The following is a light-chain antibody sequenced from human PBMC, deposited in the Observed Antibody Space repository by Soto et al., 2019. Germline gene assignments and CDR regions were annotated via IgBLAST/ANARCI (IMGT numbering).Light chain of an antibody. CDR2: DVT. V-gene: IGLV2-14*01. CDR1: NSDVGDYNY. J-gene: IGLJ2*01. Sequence: QSVLTQPASVSGSPGQSITISCTGTNSDVGDYNYVSWYQQHPGKAPKLMIYDVTNRPSGVSNRFSGSKSGNTASLTISGLQAEDEADYYCTSYTITSTHVLFGGGTQLTVL. CDR3: TSYTITSTHVL.